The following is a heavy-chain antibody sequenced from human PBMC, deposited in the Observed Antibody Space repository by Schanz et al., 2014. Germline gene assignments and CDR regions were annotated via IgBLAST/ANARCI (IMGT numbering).Heavy chain of an antibody. CDR1: GFNLRSYS. V-gene: IGHV3-21*01. Sequence: QLVESGGGLVKPGGSLRLSCATSGFNLRSYSMNWVRQAPGGGLEWVSSISATSNFVHYAASVEGRFTVSRDNANNVMYLQMNSLRVGDTAMYYCARDGGRDGYNLPFDVWGQGTLVTVSS. D-gene: IGHD5-12*01. CDR2: ISATSNFV. CDR3: ARDGGRDGYNLPFDV. J-gene: IGHJ3*01.